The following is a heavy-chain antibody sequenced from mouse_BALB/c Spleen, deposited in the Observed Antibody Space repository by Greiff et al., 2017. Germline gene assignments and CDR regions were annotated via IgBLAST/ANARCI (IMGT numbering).Heavy chain of an antibody. CDR2: ILPGSGST. Sequence: VLLVESGAELMKPGASVKISCKATGYTFSSYGMEWVKQRPGHGLEWIGEILPGSGSTNYNEKFKGKSTFTADTSSNTAYMQLSSLTSEDSAVYYCARYDGYYEFAYWGQGTLVTVSA. CDR1: GYTFSSYG. D-gene: IGHD2-3*01. V-gene: IGHV1-9*01. CDR3: ARYDGYYEFAY. J-gene: IGHJ3*01.